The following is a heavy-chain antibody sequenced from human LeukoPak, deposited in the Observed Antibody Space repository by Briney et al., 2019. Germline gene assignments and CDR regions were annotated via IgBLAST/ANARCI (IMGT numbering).Heavy chain of an antibody. CDR2: LYKSGST. D-gene: IGHD1-26*01. CDR3: ARHSDRWRYAMDV. J-gene: IGHJ6*02. V-gene: IGHV4-59*08. Sequence: SETLSLTCTVSGGSISLYRNWFRPPPGKGLERIGILYKSGSTDYNPSLRSRVTISRDTSKHQFSLQLTSETAAYTAVYYCARHSDRWRYAMDVWGQGTTVTVSS. CDR1: GGSISLY.